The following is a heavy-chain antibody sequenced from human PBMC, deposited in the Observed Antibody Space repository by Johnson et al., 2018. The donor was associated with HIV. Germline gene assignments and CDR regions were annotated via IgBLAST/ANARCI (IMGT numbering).Heavy chain of an antibody. CDR1: GFTFSSYA. V-gene: IGHV3-30*04. D-gene: IGHD5-18*01. Sequence: QVQLVESGGGLVKPGGSLRLSCAPSGFTFSSYAMHWVRQAPGKGLEWVAVISYDGSNKYYADSVKGRFTISRDNAKNSLYLQMNSLRAEDTAVYYCARDWGTIQLWSSGAFDIWGQGTMVTVSS. CDR3: ARDWGTIQLWSSGAFDI. CDR2: ISYDGSNK. J-gene: IGHJ3*02.